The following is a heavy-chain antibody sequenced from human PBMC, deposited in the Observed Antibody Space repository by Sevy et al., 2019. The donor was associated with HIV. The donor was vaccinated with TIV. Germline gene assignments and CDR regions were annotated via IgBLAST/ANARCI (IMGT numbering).Heavy chain of an antibody. V-gene: IGHV3-43*01. CDR2: ISWDGGST. CDR1: GFTFDDYT. CDR3: AKDIRPTYDFWSGSNYYYYYYGMDV. D-gene: IGHD3-3*01. Sequence: GGSLRLSCAASGFTFDDYTMHWVRQAPGKGLEWVSLISWDGGSTYYADSVKGRFTISRDNSKNSLYLQMNSLRTEDTALYYCAKDIRPTYDFWSGSNYYYYYYGMDVWGQGTTVTVSS. J-gene: IGHJ6*02.